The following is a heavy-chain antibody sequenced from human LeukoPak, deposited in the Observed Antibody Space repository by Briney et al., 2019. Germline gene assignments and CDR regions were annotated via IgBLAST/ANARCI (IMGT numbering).Heavy chain of an antibody. Sequence: PGGSLRLSCAASGFTFSSYSMNWVRQAPGKGLEWVSSISSSSSYIYYADSVKGRFTISRDNAKNSLYLQMNSLRAEDTAVYYCARSQGYQLLQSHDAFDIWGQGTMVTVSS. CDR1: GFTFSSYS. V-gene: IGHV3-21*01. CDR2: ISSSSSYI. CDR3: ARSQGYQLLQSHDAFDI. J-gene: IGHJ3*02. D-gene: IGHD2-2*01.